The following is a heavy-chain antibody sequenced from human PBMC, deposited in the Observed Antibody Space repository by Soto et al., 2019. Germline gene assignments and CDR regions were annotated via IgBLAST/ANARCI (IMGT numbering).Heavy chain of an antibody. CDR2: ISYDGSNK. Sequence: GGSLRLSCAASGFTFSSYAMHWVRQAPGKGLEWVAVISYDGSNKYYADSVKGRFTISRDNSKNTLYLQMNSLRAEDTAVYYCARELAAAAPPPAGYYYYGMDVWGQGTTVTVSS. CDR1: GFTFSSYA. J-gene: IGHJ6*02. V-gene: IGHV3-30-3*01. D-gene: IGHD6-13*01. CDR3: ARELAAAAPPPAGYYYYGMDV.